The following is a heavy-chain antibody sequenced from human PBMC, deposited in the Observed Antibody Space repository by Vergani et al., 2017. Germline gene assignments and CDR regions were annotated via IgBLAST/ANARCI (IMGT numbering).Heavy chain of an antibody. CDR1: GFTFSSYG. CDR2: ISRSSSYT. D-gene: IGHD3-9*01. Sequence: VQLVESGGGVVQPGRSLRLSCAASGFTFSSYGMHWVRQAPGKGLEWVSYISRSSSYTNYADSVKGRFTISRDNAKNSLYLQMNSLSAEDTAVYYCASSLGSRPDILTGYYYYWGQGTLVTVSS. V-gene: IGHV3-21*05. CDR3: ASSLGSRPDILTGYYYY. J-gene: IGHJ4*02.